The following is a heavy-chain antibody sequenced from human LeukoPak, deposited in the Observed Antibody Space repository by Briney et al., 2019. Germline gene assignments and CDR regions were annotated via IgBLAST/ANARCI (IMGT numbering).Heavy chain of an antibody. Sequence: GRSLRLSCAASGFTFDDYVMHWVRQAPGKGLEWVSGISWNSGSIGYADSVKGRFTISRDNAKNSLFLQMNSLRAEDTAVYYCARLPAYCSSTSCYYDYWGQGTLVTVSS. J-gene: IGHJ4*02. D-gene: IGHD2-2*01. V-gene: IGHV3-9*01. CDR3: ARLPAYCSSTSCYYDY. CDR2: ISWNSGSI. CDR1: GFTFDDYV.